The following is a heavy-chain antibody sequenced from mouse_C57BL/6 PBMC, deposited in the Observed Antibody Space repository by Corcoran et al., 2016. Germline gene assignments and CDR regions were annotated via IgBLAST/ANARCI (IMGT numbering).Heavy chain of an antibody. V-gene: IGHV1-80*01. CDR3: ASYPITTVVAYYAMDY. CDR1: GYAFSSYW. Sequence: QVQLQQSGAELVKPGASVKISCKASGYAFSSYWMNWVKQRPGKGLEWIGQIYPGDGDTNYNGKFKGKATLTADKSSSTAYMQLSSLTSEDSAVYFCASYPITTVVAYYAMDYWGQGTSVTVSS. D-gene: IGHD1-1*01. J-gene: IGHJ4*01. CDR2: IYPGDGDT.